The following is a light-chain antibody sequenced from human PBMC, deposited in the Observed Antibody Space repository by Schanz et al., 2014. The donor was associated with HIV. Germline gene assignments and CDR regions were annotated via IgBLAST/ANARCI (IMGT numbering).Light chain of an antibody. CDR1: SSDVNVYNY. CDR2: DAS. V-gene: IGLV2-11*01. CDR3: AAWDDSLNGRV. Sequence: QSALTQPRSVSGSPGQSVTISCTGASSDVNVYNYVSWYQQYPGKAPKLLVYDASKRPSGVPDRFSGSKSGTSASLAISGLQSEDEADYYCAAWDDSLNGRVFGGGTKLTVL. J-gene: IGLJ3*02.